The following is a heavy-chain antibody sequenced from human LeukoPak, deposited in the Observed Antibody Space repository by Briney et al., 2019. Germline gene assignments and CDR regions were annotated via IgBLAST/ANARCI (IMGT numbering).Heavy chain of an antibody. CDR3: ARTRYCSGATCFSPELFDS. V-gene: IGHV4-38-2*01. CDR1: DYSISSGYH. D-gene: IGHD2-15*01. Sequence: SEPLSLTCVVSDYSISSGYHWGWIRQPPGQRLEWIGSIYHSGNTSYTPSFKSRVSLSVAPSMNQSSLKVTSVTAADTAVYYCARTRYCSGATCFSPELFDSWGQGTLVTVSS. CDR2: IYHSGNT. J-gene: IGHJ4*02.